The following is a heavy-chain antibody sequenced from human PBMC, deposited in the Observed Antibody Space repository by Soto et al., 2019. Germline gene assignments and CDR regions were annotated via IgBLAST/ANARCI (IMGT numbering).Heavy chain of an antibody. CDR3: ARGGGYCTNGVCLNFDY. Sequence: SETLSLTCAVYGGSFSGYYWSWIRQPPGKGLEWIGEINHSGSTNYNPSLKSRVTISVDTSKNQFSLKLSSVTAADTAVYYCARGGGYCTNGVCLNFDYWGQGTLVTVSS. J-gene: IGHJ4*02. D-gene: IGHD2-8*01. CDR2: INHSGST. V-gene: IGHV4-34*01. CDR1: GGSFSGYY.